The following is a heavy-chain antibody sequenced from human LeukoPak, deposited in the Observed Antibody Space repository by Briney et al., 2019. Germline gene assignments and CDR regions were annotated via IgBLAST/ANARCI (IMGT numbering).Heavy chain of an antibody. CDR3: AKWDAYIES. CDR1: GFTFNIYA. Sequence: PGGSLRLSCVASGFTFNIYAMTWVRQAPGKGLEWVSAIRGSGDSTYYADSVEGRFTISRDNSKNTVYLQMNSLRAEDTAVYYCAKWDAYIESWGQGTLVTVSS. J-gene: IGHJ5*02. D-gene: IGHD3-16*01. CDR2: IRGSGDST. V-gene: IGHV3-23*01.